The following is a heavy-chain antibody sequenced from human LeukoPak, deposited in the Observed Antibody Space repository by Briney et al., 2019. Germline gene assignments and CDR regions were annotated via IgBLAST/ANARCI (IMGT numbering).Heavy chain of an antibody. CDR1: GYTFSVYW. CDR3: ARASGSPPPVWFDP. CDR2: INPNSGGT. V-gene: IGHV1-2*02. Sequence: GASVKVSCKASGYTFSVYWIHWVRLAPGQGPEWMGWINPNSGGTTFAQKFQGRVTMTRDTSISTVYMELSSLNSDDTAVYYCARASGSPPPVWFDPWGQGTLVTVSS. J-gene: IGHJ5*02. D-gene: IGHD1-26*01.